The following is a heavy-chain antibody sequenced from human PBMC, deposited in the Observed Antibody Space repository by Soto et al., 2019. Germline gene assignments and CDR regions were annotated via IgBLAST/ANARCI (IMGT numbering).Heavy chain of an antibody. CDR3: AKGEITMVRDPYYMDV. D-gene: IGHD3-10*01. CDR2: ISGSGGST. V-gene: IGHV3-23*01. CDR1: GFTFSSYA. Sequence: HPGGSLRLSCAASGFTFSSYAMSWVRQAPGKGLEWVSAISGSGGSTYYADSVKGRFTISRDNSKNTLYLQTNSLRAEDTAVYYCAKGEITMVRDPYYMDVWGKGTTVTVS. J-gene: IGHJ6*03.